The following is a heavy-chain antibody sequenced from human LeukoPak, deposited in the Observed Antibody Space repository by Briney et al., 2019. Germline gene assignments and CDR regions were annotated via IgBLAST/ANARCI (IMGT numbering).Heavy chain of an antibody. Sequence: PSETLSLTCTVSGGSISSSSYYWGWIRQPPGKGLEWIGSIYYSGSTYYNPSLKSRVTISVDTSKNQFSLRLTSVTAADTAVYYCARGRHSYIDYWGQGTLVTVSS. CDR1: GGSISSSSYY. CDR2: IYYSGST. V-gene: IGHV4-39*01. CDR3: ARGRHSYIDY. J-gene: IGHJ4*02. D-gene: IGHD5-18*01.